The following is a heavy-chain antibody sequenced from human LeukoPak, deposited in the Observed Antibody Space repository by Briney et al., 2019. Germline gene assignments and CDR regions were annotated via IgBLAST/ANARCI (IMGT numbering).Heavy chain of an antibody. CDR3: ARGWKGDYYYYMDV. J-gene: IGHJ6*03. CDR1: GYTFTNYD. CDR2: MNPNSGNT. V-gene: IGHV1-8*03. Sequence: ASVKVSCKASGYTFTNYDINWVRQATGQGLEWMGWMNPNSGNTGYAQRFQGRLTFTRNTSISTAYMELSSLISDDTAVYYCARGWKGDYYYYMDVWGKGTTVTVSS. D-gene: IGHD1-1*01.